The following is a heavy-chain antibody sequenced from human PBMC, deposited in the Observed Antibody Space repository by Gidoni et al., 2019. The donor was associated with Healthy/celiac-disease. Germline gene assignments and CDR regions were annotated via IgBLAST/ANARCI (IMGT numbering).Heavy chain of an antibody. CDR1: GCPISSGGYS. D-gene: IGHD3-16*02. V-gene: IGHV4-31*03. CDR3: ARGILRLGELSLSWFDP. J-gene: IGHJ5*02. CDR2: IYYRGST. Sequence: QVQLQESGPGLVKPSQPLSLTCTVSGCPISSGGYSWSWIRQPPGKGLAWIGYIYYRGSTYYNPSLKSRVTISVDTSKNQFSLKLSSVTAADTAVYYCARGILRLGELSLSWFDPWGQGTLVTVSS.